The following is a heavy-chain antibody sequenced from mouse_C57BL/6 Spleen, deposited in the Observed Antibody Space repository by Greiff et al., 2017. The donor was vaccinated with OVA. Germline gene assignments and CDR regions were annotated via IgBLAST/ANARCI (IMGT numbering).Heavy chain of an antibody. J-gene: IGHJ3*01. Sequence: DVKLVESGGGLVQPGGSLSLSCAASGFTFTDYYMSWVRQPPGKALEWLGFIRNKANGYTTEYSASVKGRFTISRDNSQSILYLQMNALRAEDSATYYCARCHYDEGAWFAYWGQGTLVTVSA. CDR1: GFTFTDYY. D-gene: IGHD2-4*01. V-gene: IGHV7-3*01. CDR2: IRNKANGYTT. CDR3: ARCHYDEGAWFAY.